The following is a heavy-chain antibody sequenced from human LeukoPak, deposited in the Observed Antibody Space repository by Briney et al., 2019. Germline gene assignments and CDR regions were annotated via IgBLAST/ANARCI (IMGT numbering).Heavy chain of an antibody. J-gene: IGHJ4*02. CDR2: IYPGDSDT. V-gene: IGHV5-51*01. Sequence: GESLKISCKGSGYSFTSYWIGWVRQMPGKGLEWMGIIYPGDSDTRYSPSFQGQVTISADKSISTAYLQWSSLKASDTAMYYCARLIGIVATPLHFDYWGQGTLVTVSS. D-gene: IGHD5-12*01. CDR1: GYSFTSYW. CDR3: ARLIGIVATPLHFDY.